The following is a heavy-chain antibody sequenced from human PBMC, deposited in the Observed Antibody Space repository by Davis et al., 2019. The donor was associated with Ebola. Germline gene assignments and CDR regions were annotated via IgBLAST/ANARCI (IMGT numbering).Heavy chain of an antibody. D-gene: IGHD5-12*01. CDR1: GFSLSTSGVG. CDR3: ARTRGYSGFFGDYYSYGMDV. V-gene: IGHV2-5*02. Sequence: SGPTLVKPTQTLTLTCSFSGFSLSTSGVGVGWIRQPPGKALEWLALIYWDDDKRYSPFLKRRLTITKDTSKNQVVLTMTNMDPVDIGTYYCARTRGYSGFFGDYYSYGMDVWGQGTTVTVSS. J-gene: IGHJ6*02. CDR2: IYWDDDK.